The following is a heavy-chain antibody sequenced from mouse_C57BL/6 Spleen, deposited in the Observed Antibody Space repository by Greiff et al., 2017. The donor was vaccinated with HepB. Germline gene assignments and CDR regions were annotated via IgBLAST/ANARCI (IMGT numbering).Heavy chain of an antibody. CDR3: ARQTGWLLPQYYFDY. J-gene: IGHJ2*01. Sequence: DVQLVESGGGLVKPGGSLKLSCAASGFTFSDYGMHWVRQAPEKGLEWVAYISSGSSTIYYADTVKGRFTISRDNAKNTLFLQMTSLRSEDTAMYYCARQTGWLLPQYYFDYWGQGTTLTVSS. CDR2: ISSGSSTI. CDR1: GFTFSDYG. V-gene: IGHV5-17*01. D-gene: IGHD2-3*01.